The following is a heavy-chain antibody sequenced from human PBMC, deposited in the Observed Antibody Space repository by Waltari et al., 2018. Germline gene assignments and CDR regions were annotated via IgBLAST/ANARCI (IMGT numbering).Heavy chain of an antibody. CDR1: GFAFSSYW. CDR2: IDNDGSGT. Sequence: EVRLEESGGGLQPGGSLRLSCAASGFAFSSYWMHWVRQAPGKGLVWVSRIDNDGSGTTYADSVMGRFTISRDNAKNTVYLEMNSLRAEDMAVYYCSRSPAGYSRSDYWGQGTLVTVSS. CDR3: SRSPAGYSRSDY. D-gene: IGHD5-18*01. V-gene: IGHV3-74*01. J-gene: IGHJ4*02.